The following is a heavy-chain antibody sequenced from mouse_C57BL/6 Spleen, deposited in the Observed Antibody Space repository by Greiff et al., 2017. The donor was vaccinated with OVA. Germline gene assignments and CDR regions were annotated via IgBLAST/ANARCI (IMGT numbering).Heavy chain of an antibody. CDR2: ISDGGSYT. CDR1: GFTFSSYA. D-gene: IGHD1-1*01. CDR3: ARDGSYGSRIWYFDV. Sequence: EVQRVESGGGLVKPGGSLKLSCAASGFTFSSYAMSWVRQTPEKRLEWVATISDGGSYTYYPDNVKGRFTISRDNAKNNLYLQMSHLKSEDTAMYYCARDGSYGSRIWYFDVWGTGTTVTVSS. V-gene: IGHV5-4*01. J-gene: IGHJ1*03.